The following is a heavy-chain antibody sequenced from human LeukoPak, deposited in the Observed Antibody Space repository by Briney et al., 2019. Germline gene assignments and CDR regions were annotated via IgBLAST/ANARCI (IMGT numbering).Heavy chain of an antibody. CDR2: ISSSSSNI. J-gene: IGHJ4*02. Sequence: GGSLRLSCAASGFTFSDYSMNWVRQAPGKGLEWVSSISSSSSNIYYADSVKGRFTISRDNAENSLYLEMNSLRAEDTAVYYCARACARTNCYTEDWGQGTLVTVSS. D-gene: IGHD2-2*01. V-gene: IGHV3-21*01. CDR3: ARACARTNCYTED. CDR1: GFTFSDYS.